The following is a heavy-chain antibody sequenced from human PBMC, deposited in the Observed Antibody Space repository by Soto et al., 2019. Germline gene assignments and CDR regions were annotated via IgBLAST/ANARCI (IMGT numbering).Heavy chain of an antibody. CDR2: IHYSGTT. V-gene: IGHV4-31*03. CDR3: AGDFRQDPPLPGYYYYGMDV. J-gene: IGHJ6*02. Sequence: QVQLQESGPGLVKPSQTLSLTCTVSGDSNTGAAYYWSWIRQHPGKGLEWIGHIHYSGTTYYNPSLKSRVSFSVDTAKKPFSLRLTSVAGADTAVYYCAGDFRQDPPLPGYYYYGMDVWGQGTTVTVSS. D-gene: IGHD2-15*01. CDR1: GDSNTGAAYY.